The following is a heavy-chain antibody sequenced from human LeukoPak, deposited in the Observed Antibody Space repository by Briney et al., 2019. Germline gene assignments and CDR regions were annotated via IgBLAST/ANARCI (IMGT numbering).Heavy chain of an antibody. CDR2: INSDGSTT. Sequence: GGSLRPSCAASGFTFSSYWMHWVRQAPGKGLVWVSRINSDGSTTSYADSVKCRCPISRDNAKNTLYLQMNSLRAGDTAIYFCAREVNDFVVVVAAMDYWGQGTLVTVSS. CDR3: AREVNDFVVVVAAMDY. J-gene: IGHJ4*02. D-gene: IGHD2-15*01. V-gene: IGHV3-74*01. CDR1: GFTFSSYW.